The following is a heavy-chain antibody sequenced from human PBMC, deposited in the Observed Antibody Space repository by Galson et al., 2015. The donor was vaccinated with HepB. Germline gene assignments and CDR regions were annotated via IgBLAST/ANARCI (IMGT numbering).Heavy chain of an antibody. J-gene: IGHJ6*02. CDR1: GYTFTTYA. V-gene: IGHV1-3*01. D-gene: IGHD2-2*01. Sequence: SVKVSCKASGYTFTTYAMHWVRQAPGQRLEWMGWINAGNGNTRYSQNFQGRVTITGDTSASTAYMEVSGLRPEDTAMYYCARADCSSTTHCWDYYGMDVWGQGTTVIVSS. CDR3: ARADCSSTTHCWDYYGMDV. CDR2: INAGNGNT.